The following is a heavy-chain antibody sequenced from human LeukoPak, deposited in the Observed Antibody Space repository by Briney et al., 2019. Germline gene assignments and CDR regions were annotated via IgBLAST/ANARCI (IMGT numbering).Heavy chain of an antibody. Sequence: GGSLRLSCAASGFTFSSYEMNWVRQAPGKGLEWVSYFSSSGSTIYYADSVKGRFTISRDDAKNSLYLQMNSLRAEDTAVYYCARAQRGLLWFGPFDYWGQGTLVTVSS. CDR2: FSSSGSTI. CDR1: GFTFSSYE. J-gene: IGHJ4*02. CDR3: ARAQRGLLWFGPFDY. D-gene: IGHD3-10*01. V-gene: IGHV3-48*03.